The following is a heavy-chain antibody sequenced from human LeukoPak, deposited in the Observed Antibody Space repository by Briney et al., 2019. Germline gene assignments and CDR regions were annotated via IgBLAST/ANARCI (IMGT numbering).Heavy chain of an antibody. D-gene: IGHD2-15*01. CDR3: TRGEVAATPDY. Sequence: GASVKVSCKASGYTFTSYYMHWVRQAPGQGLEWMGRINPNRGGTNYAQKFQGRVTMTRDTSISTAYMELSRLRSDDTAVYYCTRGEVAATPDYWGQGTLVTVSS. J-gene: IGHJ4*02. V-gene: IGHV1-2*06. CDR1: GYTFTSYY. CDR2: INPNRGGT.